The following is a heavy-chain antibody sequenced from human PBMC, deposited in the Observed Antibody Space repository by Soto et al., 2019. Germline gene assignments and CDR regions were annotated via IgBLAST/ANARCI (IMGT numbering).Heavy chain of an antibody. Sequence: QVQLVESGGGVVQPGRSLRLSCAASGFTFSNYGMHWVRQAPGKGLEWVAVIWYDGSNKYYVDSVKGRFTISRDNSKNTLYLQMNSLRAEDTAVYYCARGLSGYQSYYYYGMDVW. D-gene: IGHD3-22*01. J-gene: IGHJ6*01. V-gene: IGHV3-33*01. CDR3: ARGLSGYQSYYYYGMDV. CDR2: IWYDGSNK. CDR1: GFTFSNYG.